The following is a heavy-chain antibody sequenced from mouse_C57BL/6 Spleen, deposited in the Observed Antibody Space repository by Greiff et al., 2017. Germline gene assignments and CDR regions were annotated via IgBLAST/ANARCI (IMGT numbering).Heavy chain of an antibody. CDR3: ARDRGVTPSNYYAMDY. CDR1: GFTFSSYA. Sequence: EVMLVESGGGLVKPGGSLKLSCAASGFTFSSYAMSWVRQTPEKRLEWVATISDGGSYTYYPDNVKGRFTISRDNAKNNLYLQMSHLKSEDTAMYYCARDRGVTPSNYYAMDYWGQGTSVTVSS. J-gene: IGHJ4*01. D-gene: IGHD2-5*01. V-gene: IGHV5-4*01. CDR2: ISDGGSYT.